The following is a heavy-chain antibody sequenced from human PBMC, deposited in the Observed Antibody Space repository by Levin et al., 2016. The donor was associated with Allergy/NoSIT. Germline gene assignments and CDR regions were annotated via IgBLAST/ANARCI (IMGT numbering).Heavy chain of an antibody. D-gene: IGHD6-13*01. J-gene: IGHJ4*02. CDR2: ISYDGSNK. V-gene: IGHV3-30-3*01. Sequence: WIRQPPGKGLEWVAVISYDGSNKYYADSVKGRFTISRDNSKNTLYLQMNSLRTEDTAVYYCARDGGYSSSWYLFGGDYFDYWGQGTLVTVSS. CDR3: ARDGGYSSSWYLFGGDYFDY.